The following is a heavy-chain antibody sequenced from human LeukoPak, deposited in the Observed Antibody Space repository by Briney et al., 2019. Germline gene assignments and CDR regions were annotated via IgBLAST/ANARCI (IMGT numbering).Heavy chain of an antibody. CDR1: GFTVNSNF. D-gene: IGHD2-15*01. Sequence: PGGSLRLSCTASGFTVNSNFSVSSNYWVRQAPGKGLEWVSVIFRGGTTYYADSVKGRFTISRDNSKNMLFLQMNSLRVEDTAVYYCARGCSGGSCYSGYYFDYWGQGPWSPSPQ. CDR3: ARGCSGGSCYSGYYFDY. J-gene: IGHJ4*02. CDR2: IFRGGTT. V-gene: IGHV3-66*01.